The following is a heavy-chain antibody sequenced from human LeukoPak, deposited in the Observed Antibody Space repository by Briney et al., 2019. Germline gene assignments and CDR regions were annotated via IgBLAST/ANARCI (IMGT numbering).Heavy chain of an antibody. D-gene: IGHD3-22*01. J-gene: IGHJ6*02. Sequence: PSETLSLTCTVSGGSISSSSYYWGWIRQPPGKGLEWIGSIYYSGSTYYNPSLKSRVTISVDTSKNQFSLKLSSVTAADTAVYYCARAGYYYDSSGYYLRRDYGMDVWGQGTTVTVSS. CDR2: IYYSGST. CDR3: ARAGYYYDSSGYYLRRDYGMDV. V-gene: IGHV4-39*07. CDR1: GGSISSSSYY.